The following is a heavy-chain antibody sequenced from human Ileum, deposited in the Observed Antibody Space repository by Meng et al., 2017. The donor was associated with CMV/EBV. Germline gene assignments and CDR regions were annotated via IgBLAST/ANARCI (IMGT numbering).Heavy chain of an antibody. J-gene: IGHJ4*02. Sequence: QVQLQASGPGLVKPSQPLSLTCTVSGGSISSGDYYWSWLRQPPGKGLEWIGYIYYSGRTYYNPSLKSRVTISVDTSKNQFSLKLSSVTAADTAVYYCASHVSSGGLYYWGQGTLVTVSS. CDR3: ASHVSSGGLYY. CDR2: IYYSGRT. D-gene: IGHD2-15*01. V-gene: IGHV4-30-4*08. CDR1: GGSISSGDYY.